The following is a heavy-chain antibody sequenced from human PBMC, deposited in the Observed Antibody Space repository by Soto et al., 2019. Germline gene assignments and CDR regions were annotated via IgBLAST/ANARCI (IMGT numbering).Heavy chain of an antibody. J-gene: IGHJ4*02. CDR1: GFTFSSSG. Sequence: QVQLVESGGGVVQPGRSLRLSCAASGFTFSSSGMHWVRQAPGKGLEWVAVISHDGSNKYYADSVKGRFTISRDNSKNTLYLQMNGLRAEDTAVYYCAKEEYDYGGNYYFDYWGQGTLVTVSS. CDR3: AKEEYDYGGNYYFDY. CDR2: ISHDGSNK. V-gene: IGHV3-30*18. D-gene: IGHD4-17*01.